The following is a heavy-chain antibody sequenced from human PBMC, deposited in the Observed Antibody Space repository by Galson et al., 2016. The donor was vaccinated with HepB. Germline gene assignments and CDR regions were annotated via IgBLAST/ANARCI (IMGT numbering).Heavy chain of an antibody. J-gene: IGHJ3*02. V-gene: IGHV5-51*01. D-gene: IGHD6-13*01. Sequence: QSGAEVKNPGDSLRISCKGSGSSFTNYWIGWVRQVPGKGLEWMGIIYPHDSDTKYSPSLQGQVTISADRSITTAYLRWSSLKAPDTAMYYCASLSWHTKALLRAPGQQQVQQTASFDIWGPGTMVSVSS. CDR2: IYPHDSDT. CDR3: ASLSWHTKALLRAPGQQQVQQTASFDI. CDR1: GSSFTNYW.